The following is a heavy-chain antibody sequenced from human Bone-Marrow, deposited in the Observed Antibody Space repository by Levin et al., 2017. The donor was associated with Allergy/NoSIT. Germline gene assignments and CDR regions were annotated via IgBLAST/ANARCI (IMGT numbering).Heavy chain of an antibody. V-gene: IGHV3-33*01. J-gene: IGHJ3*02. Sequence: GGSLRLSCAPSGFIFSNYIMHWVRQAPGKGLEWVALIWYDGSEKYYADSVQGRFTISRDNSKNTLYLQMNSLRAEDTAVYFCAREGGGDDAFNIWGQGTMVTVSS. CDR3: AREGGGDDAFNI. CDR1: GFIFSNYI. CDR2: IWYDGSEK. D-gene: IGHD3-10*01.